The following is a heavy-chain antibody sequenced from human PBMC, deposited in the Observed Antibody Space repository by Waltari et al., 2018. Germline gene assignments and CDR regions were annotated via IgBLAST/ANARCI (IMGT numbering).Heavy chain of an antibody. CDR1: GFTFSGCG. J-gene: IGHJ4*02. Sequence: QVQLVESGGGVVQPGGSLRPSCAASGFTFSGCGMHWVRQAPGKGLEWVTFIRYDGSDKYYADFVKGRFSISRDNSKNTVSLQMNSLRPEDTAVYYCVSEGVAIPVHMSIFDYWGQGALVAVSS. CDR3: VSEGVAIPVHMSIFDY. V-gene: IGHV3-30*02. D-gene: IGHD3-3*02. CDR2: IRYDGSDK.